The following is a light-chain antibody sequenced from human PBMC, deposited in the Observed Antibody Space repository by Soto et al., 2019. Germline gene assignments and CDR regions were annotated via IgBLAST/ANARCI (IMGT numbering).Light chain of an antibody. J-gene: IGLJ1*01. CDR1: SSNIGSNY. CDR3: AAWDDSLSGYV. Sequence: QSVLTQPPSASGAPGQRVTISCSGGSSNIGSNYVYWYQQLPGTAPKLLICSNNERPSGVPARFSGSKSGTSASLAISGLRSEDEADYFCAAWDDSLSGYVFGTGTKVTVL. V-gene: IGLV1-47*02. CDR2: SNN.